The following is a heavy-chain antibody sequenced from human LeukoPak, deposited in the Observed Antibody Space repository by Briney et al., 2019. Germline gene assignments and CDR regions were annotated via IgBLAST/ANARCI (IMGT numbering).Heavy chain of an antibody. Sequence: ASVKVSCKASGYTFTDYYMHWVRQAPGQGLEWMGRINPNSGGTNYAQKFQGWVTMTRDTSISTAYMELSRLRSDDTAVYYCARDYGGPRDYYYGMDVWGQGTTVTVSS. CDR3: ARDYGGPRDYYYGMDV. D-gene: IGHD3-10*01. V-gene: IGHV1-2*04. CDR1: GYTFTDYY. CDR2: INPNSGGT. J-gene: IGHJ6*02.